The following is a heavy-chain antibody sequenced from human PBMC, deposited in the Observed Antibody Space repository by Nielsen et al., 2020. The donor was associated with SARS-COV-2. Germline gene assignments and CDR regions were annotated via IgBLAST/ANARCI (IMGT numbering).Heavy chain of an antibody. CDR2: ISGSGGST. D-gene: IGHD6-19*01. Sequence: GGSLRLSCAASGFTFSSYAMSWVRQAPGKGLEWVSAISGSGGSTYYADSVKGRFTISRDNSKNALYLQMNSLRAEDTAVYYCAKRRVAVAGTWYFDYWGQGTLVTVSS. CDR1: GFTFSSYA. J-gene: IGHJ4*02. CDR3: AKRRVAVAGTWYFDY. V-gene: IGHV3-23*01.